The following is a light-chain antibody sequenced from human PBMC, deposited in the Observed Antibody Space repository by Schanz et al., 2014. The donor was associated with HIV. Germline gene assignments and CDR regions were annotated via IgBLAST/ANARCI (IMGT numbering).Light chain of an antibody. J-gene: IGLJ1*01. CDR3: ATWDDSLTGFV. Sequence: QSVLTQPPSVSGAPGQRVTISCTGSSSNIGAGYDVHWYKQLPETAPKLLMFGNNNRPSGVPDRFSGSKSGTSASLAISGLRSEDEADYYCATWDDSLTGFVFGSGTKVTVL. CDR1: SSNIGAGYD. CDR2: GNN. V-gene: IGLV1-40*01.